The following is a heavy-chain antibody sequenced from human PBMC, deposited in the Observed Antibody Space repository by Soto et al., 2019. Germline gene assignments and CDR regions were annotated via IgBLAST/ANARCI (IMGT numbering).Heavy chain of an antibody. CDR2: ISGSGGST. CDR3: AKGPGAYYDSSGYEYFQH. J-gene: IGHJ1*01. D-gene: IGHD3-22*01. V-gene: IGHV3-23*01. CDR1: GFTFSGYA. Sequence: GGSLRLSCEASGFTFSGYAMGGVRQAPGKGLKWVSAISGSGGSTYYADSVKGRFTISRDNSKNTLYLQMNSLRAEDTAVYYCAKGPGAYYDSSGYEYFQHWGQGPLVTVSS.